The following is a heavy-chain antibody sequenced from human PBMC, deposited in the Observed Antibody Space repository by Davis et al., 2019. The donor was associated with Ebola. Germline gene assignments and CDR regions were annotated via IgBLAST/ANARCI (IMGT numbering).Heavy chain of an antibody. J-gene: IGHJ4*02. CDR1: GGPFSGYY. CDR3: ASSGDSSNWYRYFDN. V-gene: IGHV4-34*11. CDR2: IDDSGNT. Sequence: SQTLSLTCAVHGGPFSGYYWSWIRQPPGKGLECIGYIDDSGNTKKNPSLKSRFNISVDMSKSEFSLNLTSLTAADTAVYYCASSGDSSNWYRYFDNWGQGTLVTVSS. D-gene: IGHD6-13*01.